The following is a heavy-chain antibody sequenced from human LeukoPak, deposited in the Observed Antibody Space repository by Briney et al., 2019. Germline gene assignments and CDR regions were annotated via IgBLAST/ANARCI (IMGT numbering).Heavy chain of an antibody. CDR3: ARLTTSDAFDI. CDR2: INNDGSRT. CDR1: GFTLSSYW. J-gene: IGHJ3*02. Sequence: GGSLRLSCAASGFTLSSYWMHWVRQAPGKGLVWVSRINNDGSRTNYADSVKGRFTISRDNAKNSLYLQMNSLRAEDTAVYYCARLTTSDAFDIWGQGTMVTVSS. D-gene: IGHD4-17*01. V-gene: IGHV3-74*01.